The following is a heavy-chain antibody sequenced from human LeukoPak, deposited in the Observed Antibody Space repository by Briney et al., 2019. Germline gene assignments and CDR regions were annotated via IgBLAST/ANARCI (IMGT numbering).Heavy chain of an antibody. CDR1: GFPFSSHA. D-gene: IGHD2-2*01. J-gene: IGHJ6*02. V-gene: IGHV3-33*08. CDR3: ARCGTSCYYGMDV. Sequence: GGSVRLPCGASGFPFSSHAKHGVRQAPGKRLVWVAVIRYDGSNKSYADSVKGRFTISRDNSKNTLYLQMNSLRAEDTAVYYCARCGTSCYYGMDVWGQGTTVTVSS. CDR2: IRYDGSNK.